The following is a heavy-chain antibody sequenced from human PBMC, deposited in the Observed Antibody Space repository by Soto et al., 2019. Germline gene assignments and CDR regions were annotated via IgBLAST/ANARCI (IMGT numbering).Heavy chain of an antibody. V-gene: IGHV3-66*01. CDR2: IYSDGGT. D-gene: IGHD4-17*01. J-gene: IGHJ4*02. Sequence: LRLSCAASGFTVSNNYLSWVRQAPGKGLQWVSLIYSDGGTDYAESVKGRFTISRDNSKNTLYLQMNSLKAEDTAIYYCATRMTTAPYWGQGTLVTVSS. CDR3: ATRMTTAPY. CDR1: GFTVSNNY.